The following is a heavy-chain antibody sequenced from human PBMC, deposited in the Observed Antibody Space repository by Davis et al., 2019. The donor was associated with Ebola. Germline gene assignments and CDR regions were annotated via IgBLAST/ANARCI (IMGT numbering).Heavy chain of an antibody. CDR3: ARGNYGSGSLGDY. D-gene: IGHD3-10*01. CDR2: IVVGSGNT. J-gene: IGHJ4*02. Sequence: SVKVSCKASGFTFTSSAVQWVRQARGQRLEWIGWIVVGSGNTNYAQKFQERVTITRDMSTSTAYMELSRLRSDDTAVYYCARGNYGSGSLGDYWGQGTLVTVSS. CDR1: GFTFTSSA. V-gene: IGHV1-58*01.